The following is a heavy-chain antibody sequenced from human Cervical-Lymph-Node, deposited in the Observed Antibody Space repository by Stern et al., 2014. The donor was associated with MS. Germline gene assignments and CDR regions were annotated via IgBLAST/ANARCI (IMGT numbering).Heavy chain of an antibody. V-gene: IGHV4-61*01. CDR3: ASGRPYYDILTGYYLDS. D-gene: IGHD3-9*01. CDR1: GGSVSSGNYY. J-gene: IGHJ4*02. Sequence: QLQLQESGPGLVKPSETLSLTCTVSGGSVSSGNYYWCWIRQPPGKGLELIGDVYYSGSTNYNPSLKSRVTISVDTSKNQFSLKLRSVTAADAAVYYCASGRPYYDILTGYYLDSWGQGTLVTVSS. CDR2: VYYSGST.